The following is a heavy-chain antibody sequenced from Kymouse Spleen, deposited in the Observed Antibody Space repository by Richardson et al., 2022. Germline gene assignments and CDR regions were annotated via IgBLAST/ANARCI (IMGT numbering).Heavy chain of an antibody. J-gene: IGHJ4*02. CDR2: ISGSGGST. CDR1: GFTFSSYA. V-gene: IGHV3-23*04. CDR3: AKEEEQVLRYFDWLPYYFDY. Sequence: EVQLVESGGGLVQPGGSLRLSCAASGFTFSSYAMSWVRQAPGKGLEWVSAISGSGGSTYYADSVKGRFTISRDNSKNTLYLQMNSLRAEDTAVYYCAKEEEQVLRYFDWLPYYFDYWGQGTLVTVSS. D-gene: IGHD3-9*01.